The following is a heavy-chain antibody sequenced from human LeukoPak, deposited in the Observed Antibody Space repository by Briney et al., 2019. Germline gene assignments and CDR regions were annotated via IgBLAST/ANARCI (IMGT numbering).Heavy chain of an antibody. J-gene: IGHJ6*03. CDR1: GGSISSGSYY. Sequence: SETLSLTCTVSGGSISSGSYYWSWIRQPAGKGLEWIGRIYTSGSTNYNPSLKSRVTISVDTSKNQFSLKLSSVTAADTAVYYCARAVVPYDFWSGYSPPPTWYYYMDVWGKGTTVTVSS. D-gene: IGHD3-3*01. CDR3: ARAVVPYDFWSGYSPPPTWYYYMDV. CDR2: IYTSGST. V-gene: IGHV4-61*02.